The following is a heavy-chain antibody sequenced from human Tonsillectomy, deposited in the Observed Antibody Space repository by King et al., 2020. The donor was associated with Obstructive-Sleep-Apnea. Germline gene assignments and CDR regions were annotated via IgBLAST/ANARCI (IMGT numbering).Heavy chain of an antibody. Sequence: VKLQESGPGLVKPSETLSLTCTVSGGSISNYYWSWIRQPPGKGLEWIGYMYYSGNTNFNPSLKSRVTISADTSKIQFSLRLSSVTAADTAVYYCARHRGVEDYGGYGDYFDYWGQGTLVTVSS. CDR2: MYYSGNT. J-gene: IGHJ4*02. V-gene: IGHV4-59*08. CDR1: GGSISNYY. D-gene: IGHD5-12*01. CDR3: ARHRGVEDYGGYGDYFDY.